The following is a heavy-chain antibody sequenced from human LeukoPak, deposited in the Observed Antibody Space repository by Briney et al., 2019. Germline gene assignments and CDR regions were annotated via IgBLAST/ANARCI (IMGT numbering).Heavy chain of an antibody. J-gene: IGHJ4*02. CDR2: ISSSGST. CDR1: GDSISSGDYY. V-gene: IGHV4-61*02. Sequence: SETLSLTCTVSGDSISSGDYYWSWIRQPAGKGLEWIGRISSSGSTNYNPSLKSRVTISVDTSKNQFSLKLSFVTAADTAVYYCARVSYQEGADYWGQGTLVTVSS. D-gene: IGHD2-2*01. CDR3: ARVSYQEGADY.